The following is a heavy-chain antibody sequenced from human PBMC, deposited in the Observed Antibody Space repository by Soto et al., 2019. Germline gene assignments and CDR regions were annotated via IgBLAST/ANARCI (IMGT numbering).Heavy chain of an antibody. V-gene: IGHV3-30-3*01. CDR3: AREAPDYNLSPGMDV. CDR2: ISYDGSNK. Sequence: QVQVVESGGGVVQPGRSLRLSCAASGFTFSSYAMHWVRQAPGKGLEWVAVISYDGSNKYYADSVKGRFTISRDNSKDTLYLQMNILRAGDTAVYYCAREAPDYNLSPGMDVWGQGTTVTVSS. CDR1: GFTFSSYA. J-gene: IGHJ6*02. D-gene: IGHD4-4*01.